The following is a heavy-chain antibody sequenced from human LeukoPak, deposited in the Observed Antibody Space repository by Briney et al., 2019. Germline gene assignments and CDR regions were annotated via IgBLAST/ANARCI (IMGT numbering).Heavy chain of an antibody. CDR1: GFTSSSYS. CDR2: ISGSSTTI. CDR3: ARGGYSGYDLDY. D-gene: IGHD5-12*01. J-gene: IGHJ4*02. V-gene: IGHV3-48*04. Sequence: GGSLRLSCAASGFTSSSYSMNWVRQAPGKGLEWVSYISGSSTTIYYADSVKGRFTISRDNAKNSLYLQMNSLRAEDTAVYYCARGGYSGYDLDYWGQGTLVTVSS.